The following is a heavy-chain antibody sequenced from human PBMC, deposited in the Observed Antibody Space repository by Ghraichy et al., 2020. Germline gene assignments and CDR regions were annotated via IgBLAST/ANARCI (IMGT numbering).Heavy chain of an antibody. D-gene: IGHD3-22*01. CDR2: TYYRSKWYN. J-gene: IGHJ3*02. CDR1: GDSVSSNSAT. V-gene: IGHV6-1*01. Sequence: SLTLSLPCAISGDSVSSNSATWTCIRQSPSRGLEWLGRTYYRSKWYNDYAVSVKSRITVNPDTSKNQFSLQLNSVTPEDTAVYYCARGRSGYYGAFDIWGQGTMVTVSS. CDR3: ARGRSGYYGAFDI.